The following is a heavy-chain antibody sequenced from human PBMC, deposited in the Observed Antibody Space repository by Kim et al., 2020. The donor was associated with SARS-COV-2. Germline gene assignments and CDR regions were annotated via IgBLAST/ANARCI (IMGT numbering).Heavy chain of an antibody. V-gene: IGHV3-48*02. D-gene: IGHD6-19*01. CDR1: GFTFSSYS. J-gene: IGHJ3*02. CDR2: ISSSSSTI. CDR3: ARERQWLVRGTFEI. Sequence: GGSLRLSCAASGFTFSSYSMNWVRQAPGKGLEWVSYISSSSSTIYYADSVKGRFTISRDNAKNSLYLQMNSLRDEDTAVYYCARERQWLVRGTFEIWGQGTKVTVSS.